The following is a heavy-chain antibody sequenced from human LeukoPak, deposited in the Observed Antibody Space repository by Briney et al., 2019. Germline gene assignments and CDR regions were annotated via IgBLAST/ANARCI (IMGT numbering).Heavy chain of an antibody. CDR3: ARQTRLWFGESKSAFDY. D-gene: IGHD3-10*01. CDR1: GFTFSRYW. V-gene: IGHV3-66*04. Sequence: PGGSLRLSCAASGFTFSRYWMHWVRQAPGKGLGWVSVIYSGGSTYYADSVKGRFTISRDNSKNTLYLQMNSLRAEDTAVYYCARQTRLWFGESKSAFDYWGQGTLVTVSS. J-gene: IGHJ4*02. CDR2: IYSGGST.